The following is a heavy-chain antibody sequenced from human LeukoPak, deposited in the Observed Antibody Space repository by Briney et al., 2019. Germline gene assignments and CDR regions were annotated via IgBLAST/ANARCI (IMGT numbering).Heavy chain of an antibody. CDR3: ARGGRAAAGDY. J-gene: IGHJ4*02. CDR1: GFTFSSYS. V-gene: IGHV3-21*01. CDR2: ISSSSSYI. Sequence: GGSLRLSCAASGFTFSSYSMNWVRQAPGKGLEWVSSISSSSSYIYYADSVKGRFTISRDNAKNSLYLQMNSLRAEDTAVYCCARGGRAAAGDYWGQGTLVTVSA. D-gene: IGHD6-13*01.